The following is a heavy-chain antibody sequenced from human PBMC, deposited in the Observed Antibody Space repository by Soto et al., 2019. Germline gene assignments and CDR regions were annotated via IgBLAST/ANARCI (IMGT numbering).Heavy chain of an antibody. CDR1: GGSFSGYY. V-gene: IGHV4-34*01. CDR3: ARGNQYYYGSGSYYNNWFDP. CDR2: INHSGST. J-gene: IGHJ5*02. D-gene: IGHD3-10*01. Sequence: PSETLSLTCAVYGGSFSGYYWSWIRQPPGKGLEWIGEINHSGSTNYNPSLKSRVTISVDTSKNQFSLELGSVTAADTAVYYCARGNQYYYGSGSYYNNWFDPWGQGTLVTVS.